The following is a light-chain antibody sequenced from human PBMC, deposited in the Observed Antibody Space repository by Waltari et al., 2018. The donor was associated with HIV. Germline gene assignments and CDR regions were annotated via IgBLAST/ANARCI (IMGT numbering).Light chain of an antibody. Sequence: DIQMTQSPSSLSASIGDKVTITCRASQSITTFLIWYQQKPGKVPKRLIYAASSLQGGVPSRFSGSGSGTDFTLTVVGLQPEDFATYFCQQSYTISPTFGGGTKVEIK. CDR3: QQSYTISPT. CDR1: QSITTF. V-gene: IGKV1-39*01. J-gene: IGKJ4*01. CDR2: AAS.